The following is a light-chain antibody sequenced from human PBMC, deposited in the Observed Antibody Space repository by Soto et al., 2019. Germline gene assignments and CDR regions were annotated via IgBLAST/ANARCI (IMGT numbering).Light chain of an antibody. CDR3: SSYTTSSTRV. CDR1: SSDVGFSNY. Sequence: QSALTQPASVSGSPGQSITISCTGTSSDVGFSNYVSWYQQHPGKAPKLMIYEVSNRPSGVSSRFSGSKSGNTASLTISGLQAEDEADYYCSSYTTSSTRVFGTGTKLTVL. CDR2: EVS. V-gene: IGLV2-14*01. J-gene: IGLJ1*01.